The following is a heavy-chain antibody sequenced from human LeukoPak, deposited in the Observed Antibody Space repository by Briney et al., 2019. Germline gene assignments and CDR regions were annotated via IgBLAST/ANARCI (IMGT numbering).Heavy chain of an antibody. CDR1: GYTFTSYG. Sequence: ASVKVSCKASGYTFTSYGISWVRQAPGQGLEWMGWISAYNGNTNYAQKLQGRVTMTTDTSTSTAYMELSRLRSDDTAVYYCASRIESGSWQLDSEFFDYWGQGTLVTVSS. J-gene: IGHJ4*02. D-gene: IGHD6-6*01. CDR2: ISAYNGNT. CDR3: ASRIESGSWQLDSEFFDY. V-gene: IGHV1-18*01.